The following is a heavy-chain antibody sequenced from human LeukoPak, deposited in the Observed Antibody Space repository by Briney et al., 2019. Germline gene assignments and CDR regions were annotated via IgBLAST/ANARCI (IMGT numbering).Heavy chain of an antibody. Sequence: HTGGSLRLSCAASGFTFSSYVMSWVRQAPGKGLEWVSVISGGGGGTYYADSVKGRFTISRDNSKNTLYLQMNSLRAEDTAVYYCARAGVGGGVGAKDYWGQGTLVTVSS. CDR1: GFTFSSYV. J-gene: IGHJ4*02. CDR3: ARAGVGGGVGAKDY. V-gene: IGHV3-23*01. CDR2: ISGGGGGT. D-gene: IGHD1-26*01.